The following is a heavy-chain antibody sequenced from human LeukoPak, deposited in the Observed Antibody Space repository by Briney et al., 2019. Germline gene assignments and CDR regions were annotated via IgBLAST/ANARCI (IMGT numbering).Heavy chain of an antibody. D-gene: IGHD5-12*01. CDR1: GFTFRNYV. V-gene: IGHV3-21*01. J-gene: IGHJ6*03. CDR3: AREIVATIYDYYMDV. CDR2: ISSSSSYI. Sequence: GGSLRLSCAASGFTFRNYVMNWARQAPGKGLEWVSSISSSSSYIYYADSVKGRFTISRDNAKNSLYLQMNSLRAEDTAVYYCAREIVATIYDYYMDVWGKGTTVTVSS.